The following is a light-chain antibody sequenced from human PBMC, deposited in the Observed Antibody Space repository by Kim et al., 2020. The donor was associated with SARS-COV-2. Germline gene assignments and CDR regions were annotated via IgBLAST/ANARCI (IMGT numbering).Light chain of an antibody. CDR1: SRDVGTYYL. V-gene: IGLV2-23*02. CDR2: EVS. Sequence: GHSSTISCTGTSRDVGTYYLDYWYQQPRCEAQKVIFYEVSKRPSGVSDHFSGTKSGNTASLTISGLQTEDEADYYCCSYAGSSTWVFGGGTQLTVL. J-gene: IGLJ3*02. CDR3: CSYAGSSTWV.